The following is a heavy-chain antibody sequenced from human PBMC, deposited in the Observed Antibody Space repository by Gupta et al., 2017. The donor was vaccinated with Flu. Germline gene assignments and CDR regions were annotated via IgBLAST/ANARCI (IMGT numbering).Heavy chain of an antibody. D-gene: IGHD3-9*01. J-gene: IGHJ4*02. Sequence: QVQLQESGPGLVKPSETLSLTCTVSGGSISSYYWSWIRQPPGQGLEWIGYIYYSGSTNYNPSLKSRVTISVDTSKNQFSLKLSSVTAADTAVYYCAREARDYDILTGYYWGSGFDYWGQGTLVTVSS. CDR2: IYYSGST. CDR3: AREARDYDILTGYYWGSGFDY. CDR1: GGSISSYY. V-gene: IGHV4-59*01.